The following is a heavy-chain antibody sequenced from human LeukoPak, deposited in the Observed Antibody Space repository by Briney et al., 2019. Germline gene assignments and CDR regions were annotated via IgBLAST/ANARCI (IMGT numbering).Heavy chain of an antibody. CDR2: IKQDGSER. D-gene: IGHD5-18*01. CDR3: VRGVRGYTYGSRFDY. J-gene: IGHJ4*02. Sequence: GGSLRLSCAASGFTFSTKWMSWVRQAPGKGLEWVANIKQDGSERYYVDSVKGRFTISRDNAKNSLYLQMNSLRDEDTAVYYCVRGVRGYTYGSRFDYWGQGTLVTVSS. CDR1: GFTFSTKW. V-gene: IGHV3-7*01.